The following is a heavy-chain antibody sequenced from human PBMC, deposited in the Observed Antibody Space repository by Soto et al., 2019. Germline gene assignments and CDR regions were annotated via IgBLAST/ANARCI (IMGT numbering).Heavy chain of an antibody. Sequence: QVQLVESGGGVVQPGRSLRLSCVASGFGFTSYGMHWLRQAPGKGLEWVSFISYAGDTKHYADSVKGRFTISRDNSMDTVYLQMNSLRSEDTALYYCARDRSALAGPQYVNGMDVWGQGTKVTVS. CDR3: ARDRSALAGPQYVNGMDV. CDR2: ISYAGDTK. CDR1: GFGFTSYG. D-gene: IGHD6-19*01. V-gene: IGHV3-30-3*01. J-gene: IGHJ6*02.